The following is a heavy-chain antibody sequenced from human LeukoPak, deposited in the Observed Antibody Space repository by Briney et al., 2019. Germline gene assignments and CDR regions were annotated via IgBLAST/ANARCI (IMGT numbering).Heavy chain of an antibody. CDR3: ARDPQYCSGGSCYSFDY. D-gene: IGHD2-15*01. Sequence: GGSLRLSCAASGFTFSTYSMNWVRQAPGKGLEWVSSIISSSSYIYYADSVKGRFTIYRDNAKNSLYLQMNSLRAEDTAVYYCARDPQYCSGGSCYSFDYWGQGTLVTASS. CDR1: GFTFSTYS. J-gene: IGHJ4*02. V-gene: IGHV3-21*01. CDR2: IISSSSYI.